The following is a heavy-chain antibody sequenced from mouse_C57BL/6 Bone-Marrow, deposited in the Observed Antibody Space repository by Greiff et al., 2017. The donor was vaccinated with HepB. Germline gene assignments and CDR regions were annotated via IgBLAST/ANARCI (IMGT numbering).Heavy chain of an antibody. CDR3: ARQITTVVPWYFDV. J-gene: IGHJ1*03. CDR1: GFTFSSYG. V-gene: IGHV5-6*01. D-gene: IGHD1-1*01. CDR2: ISSGGSYT. Sequence: EVQLVESGGDLVKPGGSLKLPCAASGFTFSSYGMSWVRQTPDKRLEWVATISSGGSYTYYPDSVKGRFTISRDNAKNTLYLQMSSLKSEDTAMYYCARQITTVVPWYFDVWGTGTTVTVSS.